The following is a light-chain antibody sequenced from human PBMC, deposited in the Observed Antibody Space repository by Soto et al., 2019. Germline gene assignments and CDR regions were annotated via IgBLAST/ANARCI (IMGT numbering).Light chain of an antibody. V-gene: IGLV4-69*01. CDR1: SGHSSYA. Sequence: QPVLTQSPSASASLGASVKLTCTLSSGHSSYAIAWLQQQPEEGPRYLMKLNSDGSHSKGDGIPDRFSGSSSGAERYLTISSLQSEDEADYYCQTWGTGFRIFGGGTKLTVL. CDR3: QTWGTGFRI. CDR2: LNSDGSH. J-gene: IGLJ2*01.